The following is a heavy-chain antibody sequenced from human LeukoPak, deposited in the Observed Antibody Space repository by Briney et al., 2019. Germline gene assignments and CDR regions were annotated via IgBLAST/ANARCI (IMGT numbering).Heavy chain of an antibody. V-gene: IGHV1-2*02. CDR1: GYTFTGYY. J-gene: IGHJ5*02. Sequence: ASVKVSCKASGYTFTGYYMHWVRQAPGQGLEWMGWINPNSGDTNCAQNFQGRVSMTRDTSISTAYLDLSGLRSDDTALYYCARGLGWDSGTYLGAWGQGTLVTVAS. CDR3: ARGLGWDSGTYLGA. CDR2: INPNSGDT. D-gene: IGHD1-26*01.